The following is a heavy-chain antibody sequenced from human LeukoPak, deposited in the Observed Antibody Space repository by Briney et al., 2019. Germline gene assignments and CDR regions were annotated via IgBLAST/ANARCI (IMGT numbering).Heavy chain of an antibody. CDR3: ARGGWVAAAVKTPDY. CDR1: GYTFTGYY. V-gene: IGHV1-2*02. CDR2: INPNSGGT. Sequence: ASVKVSCKAPGYTFTGYYMHWVRQAPGQGLEWMGWINPNSGGTNYAQKFQGRVTMTRDTSISTAYMELSRLRSDDTAVYYCARGGWVAAAVKTPDYWGQGTLVTVSS. J-gene: IGHJ4*02. D-gene: IGHD6-13*01.